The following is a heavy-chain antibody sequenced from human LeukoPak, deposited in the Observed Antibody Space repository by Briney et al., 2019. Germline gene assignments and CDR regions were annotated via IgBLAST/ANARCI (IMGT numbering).Heavy chain of an antibody. CDR2: SRNKASSYTT. J-gene: IGHJ6*02. D-gene: IGHD1/OR15-1a*01. V-gene: IGHV3-72*01. CDR3: GRIAINANIGMDV. CDR1: GFKLSEHC. Sequence: GGSLRLSCAAPGFKLSEHCIYEVRQALPKGRPWVGRSRNKASSYTTEYSASVEGRFTISRDVSESSLYLQMNSLRTEDTAVYYCGRIAINANIGMDVWGQGTTVTVSS.